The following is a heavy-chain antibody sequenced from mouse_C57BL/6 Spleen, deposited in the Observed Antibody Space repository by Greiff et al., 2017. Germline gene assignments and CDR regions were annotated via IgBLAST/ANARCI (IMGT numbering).Heavy chain of an antibody. CDR1: GYTFTSYW. V-gene: IGHV1-55*01. Sequence: QVQLQQPGAELVKPGASVKMSCKASGYTFTSYWITWVKQRPGQGLEWIGDIYPGSGSTNYNEKFKSKATLTVDTSSSTAYMQLSSLTSEDSAVYSCARNDYGSSYYAMDYWGQGTSVTVSS. D-gene: IGHD1-1*01. CDR3: ARNDYGSSYYAMDY. CDR2: IYPGSGST. J-gene: IGHJ4*01.